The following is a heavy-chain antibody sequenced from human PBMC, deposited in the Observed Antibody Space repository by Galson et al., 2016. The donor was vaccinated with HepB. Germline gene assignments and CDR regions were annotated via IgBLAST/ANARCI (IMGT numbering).Heavy chain of an antibody. CDR1: GFIFSDYW. CDR2: ISNSDSTI. CDR3: ARQIYYYYGMDV. V-gene: IGHV3-11*01. J-gene: IGHJ6*02. Sequence: SLRLSCAASGFIFSDYWMSWVRQAPGKGLEWVSYISNSDSTIYYADSVKSRFTISRDNAKNSLYLQMYSLRAEDTAVYYCARQIYYYYGMDVWGQGTTVTVSS.